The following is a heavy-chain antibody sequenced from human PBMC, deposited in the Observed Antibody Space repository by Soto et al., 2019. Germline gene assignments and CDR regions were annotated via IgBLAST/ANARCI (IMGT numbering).Heavy chain of an antibody. CDR2: IDYSGST. D-gene: IGHD6-19*01. J-gene: IGHJ6*02. CDR1: GGSISIYY. CDR3: ARLLGQWLVPDYYYGMDA. V-gene: IGHV4-59*08. Sequence: PSETLSLTCTVSGGSISIYYWSWIRQPPGKGLEWIGYIDYSGSTNYNPSLKSRVTISVDTSKNQFSLKLSSVTAADTAVYYCARLLGQWLVPDYYYGMDAWGQGTTVTVSS.